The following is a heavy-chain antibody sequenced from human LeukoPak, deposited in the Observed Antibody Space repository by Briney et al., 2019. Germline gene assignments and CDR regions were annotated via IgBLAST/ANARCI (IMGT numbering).Heavy chain of an antibody. CDR3: ARDWGTVIAAAGIPATHAFDI. CDR2: IYYSGST. V-gene: IGHV4-30-4*08. J-gene: IGHJ3*02. D-gene: IGHD6-13*01. Sequence: SQTLSLTCTVSGGSISSGDYYWSWIRQPPGKGLEWIGYIYYSGSTYYNPSLKSRVTISVDTSKNQFSLKLSSVTAADTAVYYCARDWGTVIAAAGIPATHAFDIWGQGTMVTVSS. CDR1: GGSISSGDYY.